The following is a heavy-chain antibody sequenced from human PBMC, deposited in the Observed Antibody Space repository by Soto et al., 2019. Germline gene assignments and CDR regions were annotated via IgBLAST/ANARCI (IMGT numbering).Heavy chain of an antibody. D-gene: IGHD2-21*02. CDR3: ARHQYCGGDCYFAYYFDY. Sequence: LSLPFTVSGGSISSSSYYWGWIRQPPGKGLEWIGSIYYSGSTYYNPSLKSRVTISVDTSKNQFSLKLSSVTAADTAVYYCARHQYCGGDCYFAYYFDYWGQGTLVTVSS. J-gene: IGHJ4*02. CDR1: GGSISSSSYY. V-gene: IGHV4-39*01. CDR2: IYYSGST.